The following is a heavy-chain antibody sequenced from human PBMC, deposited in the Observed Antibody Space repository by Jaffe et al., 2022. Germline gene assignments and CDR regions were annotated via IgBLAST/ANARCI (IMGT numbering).Heavy chain of an antibody. J-gene: IGHJ3*02. CDR1: GFSLSTSGMC. CDR3: ARGGKPYYDILTGSTGGVSAFDI. CDR2: IDWDDDK. D-gene: IGHD3-9*01. Sequence: QVTLRESGPALVKPTQTLTLTCTFSGFSLSTSGMCVSWIRQPPGKALEWLALIDWDDDKYYSTSLKTRLTISKDTSKNQVVLTMTNMDPVDTATYYCARGGKPYYDILTGSTGGVSAFDIWGQGTMVTVSS. V-gene: IGHV2-70*01.